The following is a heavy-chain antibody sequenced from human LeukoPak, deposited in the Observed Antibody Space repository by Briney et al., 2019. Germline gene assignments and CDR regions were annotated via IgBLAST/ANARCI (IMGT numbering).Heavy chain of an antibody. J-gene: IGHJ3*02. D-gene: IGHD2-21*02. CDR1: GCTFSSYT. V-gene: IGHV1-69*04. CDR2: IIPILGIA. Sequence: ASVKVSCKASGCTFSSYTISWVRQAPGQGLEWMGRIIPILGIANYAQKFQGRVTITADKSTSTAYMELSSLRSEDTAVYYCARDEVVTATDAFDIWGQGTMVTVSS. CDR3: ARDEVVTATDAFDI.